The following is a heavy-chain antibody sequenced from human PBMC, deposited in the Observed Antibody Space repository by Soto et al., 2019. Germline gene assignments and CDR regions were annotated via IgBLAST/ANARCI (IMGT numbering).Heavy chain of an antibody. CDR1: GFTFSSYG. V-gene: IGHV3-33*01. CDR3: GREGLAAMLGGEFDI. CDR2: IWYDGSNK. J-gene: IGHJ3*02. Sequence: QVQLVESGGGVVKPGRSLRLSCAASGFTFSSYGMHWVRQAPGKELEWVAVIWYDGSNKYYEDSVKGRFTISRDNCKNTLYLHMNSLRAEARAEYYCGREGLAAMLGGEFDILGQGTMVTVSS. D-gene: IGHD2-2*01.